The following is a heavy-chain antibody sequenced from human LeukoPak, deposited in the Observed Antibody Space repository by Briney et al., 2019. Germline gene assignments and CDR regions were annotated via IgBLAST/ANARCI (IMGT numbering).Heavy chain of an antibody. J-gene: IGHJ6*04. CDR3: AELGITMIGGV. Sequence: GGPLRLSCAASGFTFSDYNMRWIRQAPGKGLEWVSSISRSGSTKYYADSVKGRFTISRDNAKNSLFLQMNSLRAEDTAVYYCAELGITMIGGVWGKGTTVTISS. V-gene: IGHV3-11*04. D-gene: IGHD3-10*02. CDR2: ISRSGSTK. CDR1: GFTFSDYN.